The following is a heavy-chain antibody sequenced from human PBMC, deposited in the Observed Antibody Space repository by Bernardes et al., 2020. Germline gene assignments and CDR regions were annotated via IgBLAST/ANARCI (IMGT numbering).Heavy chain of an antibody. V-gene: IGHV5-51*01. CDR1: GYSFTSYW. Sequence: SLKISCKSSGYSFTSYWIAWVRQMPGKGLEWMGIIYPDDSATTYSPSFQGQVTISVDKSISTAYLQWSSLKASDTAIYYCARKRYCSSTSCSRSTDWFDPWGQGTLVTVSS. J-gene: IGHJ5*02. D-gene: IGHD2-2*01. CDR3: ARKRYCSSTSCSRSTDWFDP. CDR2: IYPDDSAT.